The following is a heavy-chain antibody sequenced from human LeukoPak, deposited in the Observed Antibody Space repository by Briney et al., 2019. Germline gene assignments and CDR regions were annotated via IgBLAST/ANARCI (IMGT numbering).Heavy chain of an antibody. D-gene: IGHD5-18*01. V-gene: IGHV1-69*13. CDR3: AGDRIPRRGYSYGYGWFDP. CDR2: IIPIFGTA. J-gene: IGHJ5*02. CDR1: GGTFSSYA. Sequence: ASVKVSCKASGGTFSSYAISWVRQAPGQGLEWMGGIIPIFGTANYAQKFQGRVTITADESTSTAYMELSSLRSEDTAVYYCAGDRIPRRGYSYGYGWFDPWGQGTLVTVSS.